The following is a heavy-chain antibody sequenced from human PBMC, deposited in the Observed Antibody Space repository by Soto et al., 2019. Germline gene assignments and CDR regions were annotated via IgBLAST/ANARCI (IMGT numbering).Heavy chain of an antibody. V-gene: IGHV3-30*18. J-gene: IGHJ4*02. D-gene: IGHD6-19*01. CDR2: VSHDGRNT. CDR1: GFTFSDYA. Sequence: VQLVESGGGVVQPGRSLRLSCAASGFTFSDYAMHWVRQAPGKGLEWVAVVSHDGRNTHYADSVKGRFTISRDSSKNTGWLEMTSLRAEDTAVYYCAKGGRQWLVTSDFIYWGQGALVTVSS. CDR3: AKGGRQWLVTSDFIY.